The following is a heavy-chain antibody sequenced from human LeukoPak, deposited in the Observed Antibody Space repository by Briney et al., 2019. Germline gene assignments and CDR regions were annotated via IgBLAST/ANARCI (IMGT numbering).Heavy chain of an antibody. J-gene: IGHJ5*02. CDR2: ISGRGGST. Sequence: PGGSLRLSCAASGFTFSSYAMSWVRQAPGKGLEWVSAISGRGGSTYYADSVKGRFTISRDNSKNTLYLQMNSLRAEDTAVYYCAKGNYDSSGYYFSRGNWFDPWGQGTLVTVSS. CDR1: GFTFSSYA. CDR3: AKGNYDSSGYYFSRGNWFDP. V-gene: IGHV3-23*01. D-gene: IGHD3-22*01.